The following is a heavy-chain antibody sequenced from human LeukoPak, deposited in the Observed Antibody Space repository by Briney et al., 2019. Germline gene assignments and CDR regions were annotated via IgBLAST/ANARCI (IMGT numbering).Heavy chain of an antibody. CDR1: GGSISSSSYY. J-gene: IGHJ4*02. D-gene: IGHD2-15*01. CDR3: ARPHCSGGSCYLNY. Sequence: SETLSLTCTVSGGSISSSSYYWGWIRQPPGKGLEWIGSIYYSGSTYYNPSLKSRVTISVDTSKNQFSLKLSSVTAANTAVYYCARPHCSGGSCYLNYWGQGTLVTVSS. V-gene: IGHV4-39*01. CDR2: IYYSGST.